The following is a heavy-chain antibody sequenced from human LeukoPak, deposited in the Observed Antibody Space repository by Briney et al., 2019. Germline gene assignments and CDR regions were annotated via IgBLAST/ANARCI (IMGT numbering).Heavy chain of an antibody. D-gene: IGHD4-17*01. CDR3: ARGDYGEAFDY. CDR1: GGSISSSSYY. CDR2: IYYSGST. Sequence: SETLSLTCTVSGGSISSSSYYWGWIRQPPGKGLEWIGSIYYSGSTYYNPSLKSRVTISVDTSKNQFSLELSSVTAANTAVYYCARGDYGEAFDYWGQGTLVTVSS. V-gene: IGHV4-39*01. J-gene: IGHJ4*02.